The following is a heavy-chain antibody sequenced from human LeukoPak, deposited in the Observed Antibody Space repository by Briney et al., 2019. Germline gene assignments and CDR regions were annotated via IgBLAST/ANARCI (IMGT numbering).Heavy chain of an antibody. V-gene: IGHV3-74*01. CDR2: INPDGSST. Sequence: GGSLRLSCAASGFTFSTYWMHWVRQVPGKGLVWVSRINPDGSSTHYADSVRGRFTISIDNAKNTLYVQMNTLRAEDTAMYYCVREGGTSSWYFRGFDYWGQGTLVTVSS. CDR1: GFTFSTYW. D-gene: IGHD6-13*01. CDR3: VREGGTSSWYFRGFDY. J-gene: IGHJ4*02.